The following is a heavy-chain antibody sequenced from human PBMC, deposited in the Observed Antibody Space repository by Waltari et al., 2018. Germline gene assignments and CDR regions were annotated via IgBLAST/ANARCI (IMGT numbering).Heavy chain of an antibody. CDR3: ARESGSRGGYSSSWGGYYYYYMDV. Sequence: QVQLVQSGAEVKKPGASVKVSCKASGYTFTSYDINWVRQATGQGLEWMGWMNPNSGNTGYAQKFQGRVTMTRNTSISTAYMELSSLRSEDTAVYYCARESGSRGGYSSSWGGYYYYYMDVWGKGTTVTVSS. D-gene: IGHD6-13*01. J-gene: IGHJ6*03. V-gene: IGHV1-8*01. CDR1: GYTFTSYD. CDR2: MNPNSGNT.